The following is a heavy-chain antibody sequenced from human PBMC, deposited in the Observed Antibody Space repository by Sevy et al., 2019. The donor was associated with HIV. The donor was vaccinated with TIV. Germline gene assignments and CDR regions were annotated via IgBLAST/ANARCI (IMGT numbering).Heavy chain of an antibody. CDR1: SDSISGHY. Sequence: SETLSLTCSVSSDSISGHYWSWIRQPPGKGLEWIGYCYFNGNTNYNPSLRGRVSLSIDTSRKQFSLRLISATAADTAVYYCARGRDWDVNFDAWGQRTLVTVSS. CDR3: ARGRDWDVNFDA. V-gene: IGHV4-4*09. D-gene: IGHD2-21*02. J-gene: IGHJ5*02. CDR2: CYFNGNT.